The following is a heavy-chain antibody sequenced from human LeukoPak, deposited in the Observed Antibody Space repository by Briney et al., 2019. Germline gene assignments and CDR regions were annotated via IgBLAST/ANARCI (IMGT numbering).Heavy chain of an antibody. CDR2: ISSSGSTI. V-gene: IGHV3-48*03. CDR3: ARAGNYGPHGALDI. Sequence: GGSLRLSCAASGFTFSSYEMNWVRQAPGKGLEWVSYISSSGSTIYYADSVKGRFTISRDNAKNSLYLQMNSLRAEDTAVYYCARAGNYGPHGALDIWGQGTMVTVSS. J-gene: IGHJ3*02. CDR1: GFTFSSYE. D-gene: IGHD1-7*01.